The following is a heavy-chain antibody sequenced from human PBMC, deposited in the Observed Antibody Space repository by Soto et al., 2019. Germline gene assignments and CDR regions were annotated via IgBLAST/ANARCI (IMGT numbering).Heavy chain of an antibody. D-gene: IGHD6-19*01. Sequence: EVQLVESGGGLVKPGGSLRLSCAASGFTFSSYSINSVRQAPGKGLEWVSSISSSSSYIYYADSVKGRFTISRDNAKNSLYLQMNSLRAEDTAVYYCASFFGSGWNLQYYYYGLDVWGQGTTVTVSS. CDR1: GFTFSSYS. J-gene: IGHJ6*02. V-gene: IGHV3-21*01. CDR2: ISSSSSYI. CDR3: ASFFGSGWNLQYYYYGLDV.